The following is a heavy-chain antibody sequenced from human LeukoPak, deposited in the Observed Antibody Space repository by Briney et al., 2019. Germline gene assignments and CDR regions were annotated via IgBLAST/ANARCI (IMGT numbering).Heavy chain of an antibody. D-gene: IGHD3-10*01. CDR1: GGSISSSSYY. J-gene: IGHJ4*02. CDR3: ARHPRFIFLGGSGEFDY. CDR2: IYYSGST. V-gene: IGHV4-39*01. Sequence: PSETLSLTCTVSGGSISSSSYYWGWIRQPPGKGLEWIGSIYYSGSTYYNPSLKSRVTISVDTSKNQFSLKLSSVTAADTAVYYCARHPRFIFLGGSGEFDYWGQGTLVTVSS.